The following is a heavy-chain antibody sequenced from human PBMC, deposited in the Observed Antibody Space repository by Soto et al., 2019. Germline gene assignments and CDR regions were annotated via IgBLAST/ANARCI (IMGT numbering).Heavy chain of an antibody. J-gene: IGHJ4*02. CDR1: GFTFSSYA. Sequence: GSLRLSCAASGFTFSSYAIHWVRQAPGKGLEWVAVISSDGSNKVYADSVKGRFTISRDNSKNTLYLQMYSLRPEDTAVYYCARGHSSGWFYFDYWGQGP. CDR3: ARGHSSGWFYFDY. CDR2: ISSDGSNK. V-gene: IGHV3-30*04. D-gene: IGHD6-19*01.